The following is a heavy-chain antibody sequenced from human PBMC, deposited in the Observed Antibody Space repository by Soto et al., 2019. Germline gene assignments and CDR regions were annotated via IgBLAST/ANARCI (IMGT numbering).Heavy chain of an antibody. V-gene: IGHV3-23*01. CDR1: GFTFSSYA. CDR3: AKDRAAAGPTGRSAEYFQH. Sequence: GGSLRLSCAASGFTFSSYAMSWVRQAPGKGLEWVSAISGSGGSTYYADSVKGRFTISRDNSKNTLYLQMNSLRAEDTAVYYCAKDRAAAGPTGRSAEYFQHWGQGTLVTVSS. J-gene: IGHJ1*01. CDR2: ISGSGGST. D-gene: IGHD6-13*01.